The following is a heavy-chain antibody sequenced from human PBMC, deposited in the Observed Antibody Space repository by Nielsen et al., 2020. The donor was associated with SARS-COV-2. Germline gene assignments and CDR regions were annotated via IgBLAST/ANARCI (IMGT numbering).Heavy chain of an antibody. Sequence: GESLKISCAASGFTFSSYDMHWVRQATGKGLEWVSAIGTAGDPYYPGSVKGRFTISRENAKNSLYLQMNSLRAGDTAVYYCARMSQDQQLVRKRYYYYYYMDVWGKGTTVTVSS. V-gene: IGHV3-13*05. J-gene: IGHJ6*03. CDR2: IGTAGDP. CDR3: ARMSQDQQLVRKRYYYYYYMDV. D-gene: IGHD6-13*01. CDR1: GFTFSSYD.